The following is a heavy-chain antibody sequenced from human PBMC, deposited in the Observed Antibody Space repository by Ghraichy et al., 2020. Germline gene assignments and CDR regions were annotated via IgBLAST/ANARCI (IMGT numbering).Heavy chain of an antibody. V-gene: IGHV3-48*02. CDR1: GFTFGDYN. D-gene: IGHD4-23*01. J-gene: IGHJ6*02. CDR2: ISTSSSSI. CDR3: ARASRVVGFYYCDGMDV. Sequence: GGSLRLSCVGSGFTFGDYNLNWVRQSPGKGIEWISYISTSSSSIFYADSVKGRFTISRDNAQDSLFLQMKSLREEDTAVYYCARASRVVGFYYCDGMDVWGQGNTVTVSS.